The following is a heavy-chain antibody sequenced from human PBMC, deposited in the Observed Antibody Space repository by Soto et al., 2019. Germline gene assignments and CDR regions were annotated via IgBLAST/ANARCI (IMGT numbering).Heavy chain of an antibody. CDR2: IIPIFGTA. J-gene: IGHJ4*02. CDR1: AGTFSSYA. CDR3: ARARLGYCSGGSCYSIHY. V-gene: IGHV1-69*13. Sequence: SVKVSCKDSAGTFSSYAISWVRQAPGQRLEWMGGIIPIFGTANYAQKFQGRVTITADESTSTAYMELSSLRSEDTAVYYCARARLGYCSGGSCYSIHYWGQGTLVTVSS. D-gene: IGHD2-15*01.